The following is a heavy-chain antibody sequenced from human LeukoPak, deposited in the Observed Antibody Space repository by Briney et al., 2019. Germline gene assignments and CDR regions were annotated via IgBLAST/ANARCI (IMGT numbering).Heavy chain of an antibody. J-gene: IGHJ6*02. CDR1: GFTVSSNY. V-gene: IGHV3-53*01. Sequence: GGSLRLSCAASGFTVSSNYMSWVRQAPGKGLEWVSVIYSGGSTYYADSVKGRFTISRDNSKNTLYLQMNSLRAEDTAVYYCARGPPADYYYYGMDVWGQGTTVTVSS. CDR2: IYSGGST. CDR3: ARGPPADYYYYGMDV.